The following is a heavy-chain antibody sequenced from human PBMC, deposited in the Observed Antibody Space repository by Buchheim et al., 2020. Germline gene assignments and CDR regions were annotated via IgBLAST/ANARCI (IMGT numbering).Heavy chain of an antibody. J-gene: IGHJ4*02. V-gene: IGHV3-23*01. CDR1: GFTFRSYV. D-gene: IGHD3-16*01. Sequence: EVRLLESGGGLVQPGGSLRLSCVASGFTFRSYVMSWVRQAPGKGLEWISSIASRGGTWDEGSVKGRLPVSSDNSKNQVFLQMNSLRVDDTAVYYCAKYKGGDYSPPPGYWGQGTL. CDR3: AKYKGGDYSPPPGY. CDR2: IASRGGT.